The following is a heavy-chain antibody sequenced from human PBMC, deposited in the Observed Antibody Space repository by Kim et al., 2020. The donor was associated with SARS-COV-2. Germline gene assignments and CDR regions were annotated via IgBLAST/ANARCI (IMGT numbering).Heavy chain of an antibody. Sequence: GGSLRLSCAASGFTFSSYGMHWVRQAPGKGLEWVAVISYDGSNKYYADSVKGRFTISRDNSKNTLYLQMNSLRAEDTAVYYCAKGPYSSGWAYFDYCGQG. D-gene: IGHD6-19*01. CDR2: ISYDGSNK. V-gene: IGHV3-30*18. CDR1: GFTFSSYG. CDR3: AKGPYSSGWAYFDY. J-gene: IGHJ4*02.